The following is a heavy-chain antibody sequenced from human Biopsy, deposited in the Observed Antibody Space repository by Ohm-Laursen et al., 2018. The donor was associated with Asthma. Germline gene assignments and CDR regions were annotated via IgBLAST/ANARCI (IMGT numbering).Heavy chain of an antibody. CDR3: ARSYCGGDCFSPFDY. V-gene: IGHV1-69*01. Sequence: SSAKASCKASGGSFNSDAISWGRQAPGHGLEWMGGIIPIFGTPSYTQNFQSRLTITADDSTSTVYMELSSLRSEDTAMYYCARSYCGGDCFSPFDYWGQGTLVTVSS. J-gene: IGHJ4*02. CDR2: IIPIFGTP. D-gene: IGHD2-21*01. CDR1: GGSFNSDA.